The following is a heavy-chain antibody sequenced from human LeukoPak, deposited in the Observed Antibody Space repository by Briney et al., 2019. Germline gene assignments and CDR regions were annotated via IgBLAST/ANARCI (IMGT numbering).Heavy chain of an antibody. J-gene: IGHJ4*02. CDR3: ARGMDY. Sequence: SETLSLTCSVSGGSISPYYWSWVRQPPGKGLEWIGYVSYSGSADYNPSLKSRVIISIDTSKYQFSLKLSSVTAADTAVYYCARGMDYWGQGTLVTVSS. V-gene: IGHV4-59*12. CDR1: GGSISPYY. CDR2: VSYSGSA.